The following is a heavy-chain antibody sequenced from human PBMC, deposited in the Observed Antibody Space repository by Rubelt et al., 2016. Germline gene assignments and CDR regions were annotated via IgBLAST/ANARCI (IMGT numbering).Heavy chain of an antibody. J-gene: IGHJ4*02. CDR1: GFTFSNYG. CDR2: ISYDGSNK. Sequence: GRSLRLSCAASGFTFSNYGMHWVRQAPGKGLEWVAVISYDGSNKYYADSVKGRFTISRDNSKNTLYLQMNSLRAEDTAVYYCARGDASDYWGQGTLVTVSS. CDR3: ARGDASDY. V-gene: IGHV3-30*19.